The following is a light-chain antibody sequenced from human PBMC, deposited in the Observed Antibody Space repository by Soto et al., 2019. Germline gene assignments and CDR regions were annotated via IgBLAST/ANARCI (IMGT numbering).Light chain of an antibody. CDR1: QSISSY. CDR2: AAS. Sequence: DIQMTQSPSSLSASVGDRVTITCRASQSISSYLNWYQQKPGKAPKLLIYAASSLQSGVPSRFSGSGSGTEFILTISSLQPYDFATYYCQQLNSYPLTFGGGTKVDIK. J-gene: IGKJ4*01. CDR3: QQLNSYPLT. V-gene: IGKV1-9*01.